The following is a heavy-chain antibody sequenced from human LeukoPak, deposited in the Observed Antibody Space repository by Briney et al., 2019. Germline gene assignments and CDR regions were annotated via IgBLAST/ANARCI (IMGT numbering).Heavy chain of an antibody. V-gene: IGHV1-69*13. D-gene: IGHD3-22*01. Sequence: ASVKVSCKASGGTFSSYAISWVRQAPGQGLEWMGGIIPIFGTANYAQKFQGRVTITADESTSTAYMELSSLRSEDTAVYYCARDDNYYDSSGYITNWFDPWGQGTLVTVSS. J-gene: IGHJ5*02. CDR3: ARDDNYYDSSGYITNWFDP. CDR2: IIPIFGTA. CDR1: GGTFSSYA.